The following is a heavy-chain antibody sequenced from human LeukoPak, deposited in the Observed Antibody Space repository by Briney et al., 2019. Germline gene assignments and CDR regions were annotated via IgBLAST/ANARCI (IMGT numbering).Heavy chain of an antibody. Sequence: SENLSLTCTVSGCSISSINYYWGWLRQPPGEGVERNGSINYSGNTYYNPSFSSRTTITVNTSTNLFSLKLSSETAAEQACAYFARDIPSGYHDYWGQGTLVTVSS. CDR1: GCSISSINYY. CDR3: ARDIPSGYHDY. V-gene: IGHV4-39*07. CDR2: INYSGNT. J-gene: IGHJ4*02. D-gene: IGHD3-3*01.